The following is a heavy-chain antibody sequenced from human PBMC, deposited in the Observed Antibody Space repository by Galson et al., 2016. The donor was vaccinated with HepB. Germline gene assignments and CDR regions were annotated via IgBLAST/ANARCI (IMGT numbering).Heavy chain of an antibody. V-gene: IGHV3-23*01. J-gene: IGHJ6*02. Sequence: SLRLSCAASAFTFSDYAMSWVRQAPGKGLDWVSVIYGGDGGKPYYADSVKGRFTISRDNSKNTLYLQMSSLRADDTAVYYCAKGHCTGGSCSFYSYFDMDVWGQGTTVTVSS. CDR1: AFTFSDYA. D-gene: IGHD2-15*01. CDR3: AKGHCTGGSCSFYSYFDMDV. CDR2: IYGGDGGKP.